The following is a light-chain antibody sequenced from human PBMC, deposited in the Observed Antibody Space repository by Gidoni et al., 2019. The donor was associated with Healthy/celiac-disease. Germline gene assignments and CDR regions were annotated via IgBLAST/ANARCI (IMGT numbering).Light chain of an antibody. Sequence: EIVMTQSPATLSVSPGDRATLSCSASQSVSSNLAWYQQKPAQAPRPLIYGASTRATGIPARFSGSGSGTEVTLTISSLQSEDFAVYYCQKYNNWPPWTFGQGTKVEIK. J-gene: IGKJ1*01. CDR2: GAS. V-gene: IGKV3-15*01. CDR1: QSVSSN. CDR3: QKYNNWPPWT.